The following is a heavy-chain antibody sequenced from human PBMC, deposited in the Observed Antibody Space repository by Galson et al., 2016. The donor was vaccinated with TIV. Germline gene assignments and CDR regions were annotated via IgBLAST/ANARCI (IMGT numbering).Heavy chain of an antibody. CDR3: ATSPADPHYSYSDLDV. Sequence: QSGAEVKKPGESLRISCKGSGYSFTTYWIGWVRQVPGKGLEWMGVIYPGDSDTRYSSSFQGQVTISADQSISTAYLQWSSLKASDTAMYYCATSPADPHYSYSDLDVWGKGTTVTVSS. CDR2: IYPGDSDT. D-gene: IGHD6-6*01. V-gene: IGHV5-51*03. J-gene: IGHJ6*03. CDR1: GYSFTTYW.